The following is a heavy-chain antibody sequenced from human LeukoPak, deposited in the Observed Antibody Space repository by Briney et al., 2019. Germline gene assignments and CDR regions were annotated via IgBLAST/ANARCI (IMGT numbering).Heavy chain of an antibody. CDR2: ISSNGGST. CDR1: GFTYSSYA. V-gene: IGHV3-64*01. D-gene: IGHD6-13*01. CDR3: ARDPGYSSRNGMDV. J-gene: IGHJ6*02. Sequence: GGSLRLSCAASGFTYSSYAMHWVRQAPGKGLEYVSAISSNGGSTYYANSVKGRFTISRDNSKNTLYLQMGSLRAEDMAVYYCARDPGYSSRNGMDVWGQGTTVTVSS.